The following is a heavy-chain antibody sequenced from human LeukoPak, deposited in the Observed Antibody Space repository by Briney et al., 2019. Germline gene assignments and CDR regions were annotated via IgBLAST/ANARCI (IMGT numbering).Heavy chain of an antibody. J-gene: IGHJ4*02. D-gene: IGHD3-9*01. CDR3: ARDFTGRYTIDY. CDR1: GFTFNDYN. Sequence: GGSLRLSCAASGFTFNDYNMHWVRQAPGKGLEWVAFISYHGINKSDADSVKGRFTISRDNSENTVYLQINSLRPEDTAIYYCARDFTGRYTIDYWGQGTLVTVSS. V-gene: IGHV3-30-3*01. CDR2: ISYHGINK.